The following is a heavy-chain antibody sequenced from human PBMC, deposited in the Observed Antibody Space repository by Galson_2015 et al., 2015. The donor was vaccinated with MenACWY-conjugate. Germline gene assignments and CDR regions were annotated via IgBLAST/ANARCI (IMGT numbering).Heavy chain of an antibody. CDR2: IRGSGGGT. V-gene: IGHV3-23*01. Sequence: SLRLSCAASGFTLSNYAMTWVRQAPGKGLEWVSTIRGSGGGTYYTDSVKGRITITRDDSKNTLYLQMNNLRVEDTAVYFCARVPPGEGFLDYWGQGTLVTV. D-gene: IGHD7-27*01. J-gene: IGHJ4*02. CDR3: ARVPPGEGFLDY. CDR1: GFTLSNYA.